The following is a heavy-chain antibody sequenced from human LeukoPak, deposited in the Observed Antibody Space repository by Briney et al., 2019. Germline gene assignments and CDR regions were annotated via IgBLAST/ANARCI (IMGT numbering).Heavy chain of an antibody. V-gene: IGHV3-7*03. CDR3: AREHWGPEY. J-gene: IGHJ4*02. CDR1: GFTFSTYW. D-gene: IGHD7-27*01. CDR2: IKQDGSDK. Sequence: GGSLSLSCAASGFTFSTYWMTWVRQAPGKGLEWVANIKQDGSDKHYVDSVKGRFTISRDSAKNSVYLQMNSLRAEDTAVYYCAREHWGPEYWGQGTLVTVSS.